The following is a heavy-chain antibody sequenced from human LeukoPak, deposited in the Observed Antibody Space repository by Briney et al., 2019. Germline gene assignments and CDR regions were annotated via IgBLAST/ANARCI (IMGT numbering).Heavy chain of an antibody. CDR3: ARDHNYAFDN. CDR1: GFIVSSNY. D-gene: IGHD1-1*01. Sequence: GGSLRLSCAASGFIVSSNYMSWVRQPPGKGLEWISYIGIDSGNTKYADSVRGRFTISADKAKNSLYLQMNSLRVEDTAVYYCARDHNYAFDNWGQGTLVSVAS. V-gene: IGHV3-11*06. CDR2: IGIDSGNT. J-gene: IGHJ4*02.